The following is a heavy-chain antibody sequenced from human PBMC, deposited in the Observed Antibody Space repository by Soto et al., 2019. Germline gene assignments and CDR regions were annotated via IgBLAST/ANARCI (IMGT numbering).Heavy chain of an antibody. D-gene: IGHD2-2*01. V-gene: IGHV1-69*01. CDR1: GGTFSSYA. CDR2: IIPTSGTA. J-gene: IGHJ6*02. Sequence: QVQLVQSGAEVKKPGSSVKVSCKASGGTFSSYAISWVRQAPGQGLEWMGGIIPTSGTANYAQKFQGRVRITADETTSTAYTELSSLRSEDTAVYYCARSQGSSTSLEIYYYYYYGMDVWGQGTTVTVSS. CDR3: ARSQGSSTSLEIYYYYYYGMDV.